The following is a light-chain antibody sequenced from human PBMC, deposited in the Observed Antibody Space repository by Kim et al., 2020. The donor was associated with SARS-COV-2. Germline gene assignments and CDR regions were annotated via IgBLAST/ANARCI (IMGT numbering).Light chain of an antibody. J-gene: IGLJ3*02. Sequence: ALGKTVRITCQGDSLRTYYPPWYQQRPGQAPLLVSSGINKRPSGIPDRCSGSRSGNTASLTISGAQAEDEADYYGNSRDSSGDRLVFGGGTQLTVL. V-gene: IGLV3-19*01. CDR2: GIN. CDR1: SLRTYY. CDR3: NSRDSSGDRLV.